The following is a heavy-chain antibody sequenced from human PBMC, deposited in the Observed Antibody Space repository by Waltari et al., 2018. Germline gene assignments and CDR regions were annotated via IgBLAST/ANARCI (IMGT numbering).Heavy chain of an antibody. J-gene: IGHJ2*01. CDR3: ARGLIAARYFDL. V-gene: IGHV4-34*01. CDR1: GGSFSGYY. Sequence: QVQLQQWGAELLKPSETLSLTCAVYGGSFSGYYWSWIRQPPGKGLEWIGEINHSGSTNYNPALKSRVTISVDTSKNQFSRKLSSVTAADTAVYYCARGLIAARYFDLWGRGTLVTVSS. CDR2: INHSGST. D-gene: IGHD6-13*01.